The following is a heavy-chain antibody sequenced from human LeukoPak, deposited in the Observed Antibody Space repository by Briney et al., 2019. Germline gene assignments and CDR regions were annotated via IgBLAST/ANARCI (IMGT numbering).Heavy chain of an antibody. CDR1: GFTLSSYA. CDR3: AKDVDSSGYYLSFDY. Sequence: GGSLRLSCAASGFTLSSYAMSWVRQAPGKGLEWVSAISGSGGNTYYADSVKGRFTLSRDNSKNTLYLQMNSLRAEDTAVYYCAKDVDSSGYYLSFDYWGQGTLVTVSS. J-gene: IGHJ4*02. CDR2: ISGSGGNT. V-gene: IGHV3-23*01. D-gene: IGHD3-22*01.